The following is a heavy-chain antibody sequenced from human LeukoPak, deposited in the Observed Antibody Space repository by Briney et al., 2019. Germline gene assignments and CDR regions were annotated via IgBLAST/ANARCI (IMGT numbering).Heavy chain of an antibody. V-gene: IGHV4-39*07. CDR3: ARGQKYRSGYTVTELGSGYFDY. CDR2: IYYTGST. D-gene: IGHD5-18*01. J-gene: IGHJ4*02. CDR1: GGSIRSSSYY. Sequence: SETLSLTCTVSGGSIRSSSYYWGWIRQPPGKGLEWIGCIYYTGSTYYNPSLKSRVTISVDTSKNQFSLRLSSVTAADTAVYYCARGQKYRSGYTVTELGSGYFDYWGQGPLVTVSS.